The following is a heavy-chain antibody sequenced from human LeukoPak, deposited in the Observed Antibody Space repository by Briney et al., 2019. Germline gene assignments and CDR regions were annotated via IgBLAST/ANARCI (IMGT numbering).Heavy chain of an antibody. CDR2: IKEDGSEK. CDR3: AKDSSRDGYNWNWYFDL. V-gene: IGHV3-7*03. D-gene: IGHD5-24*01. CDR1: GFTFSSCW. J-gene: IGHJ2*01. Sequence: GGSLRLSCAASGFTFSSCWMSWVRQAPGKGLEWVANIKEDGSEKYYVDSVKGRFTISRDNAKNSLYLQMNSLRAEDTAIYYCAKDSSRDGYNWNWYFDLWGRGTLVTVSS.